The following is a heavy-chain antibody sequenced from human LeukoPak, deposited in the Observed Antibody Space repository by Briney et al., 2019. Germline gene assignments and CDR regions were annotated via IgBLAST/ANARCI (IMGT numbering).Heavy chain of an antibody. CDR1: GYRFSTYG. CDR3: ARGSIAVAGPNGGFDY. CDR2: VSGYNGNT. Sequence: ASVKVSCKASGYRFSTYGFAWVRQAPGQGLEWMGWVSGYNGNTNYAQNFQGRVTMTTDSSTSTAYMELRSLRSDDTAVYYCARGSIAVAGPNGGFDYWGQGTLVTVSS. D-gene: IGHD6-19*01. J-gene: IGHJ4*02. V-gene: IGHV1-18*01.